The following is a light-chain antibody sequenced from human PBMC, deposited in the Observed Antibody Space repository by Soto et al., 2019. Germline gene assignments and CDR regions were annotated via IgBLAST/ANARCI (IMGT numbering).Light chain of an antibody. CDR1: QDISNY. CDR2: DAS. V-gene: IGKV1-33*01. CDR3: QHYDNLPFT. J-gene: IGKJ3*01. Sequence: DIQMTQSPSPLSASVGDRVTITCQASQDISNYLNWYQQKPGKAPKLLIYDASNLETGVPSRFSGSGSGTDFTFTISSLQPEDVATYYCQHYDNLPFTFGPGTKVDIK.